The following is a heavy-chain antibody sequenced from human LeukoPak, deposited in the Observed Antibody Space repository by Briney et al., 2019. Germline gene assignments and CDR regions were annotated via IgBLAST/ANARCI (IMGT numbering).Heavy chain of an antibody. D-gene: IGHD1-26*01. V-gene: IGHV4-4*02. Sequence: NPSGTLSLTCAVSGASLSGNAWWSWVRQPPGKGLEWIGEINHSGSTNYNPSLKSRVTISLDTSKNQFSLKLSSVTAADTAVYYCASGSYFLRTFDYWGQGTLVTVSS. J-gene: IGHJ4*02. CDR1: GASLSGNAW. CDR2: INHSGST. CDR3: ASGSYFLRTFDY.